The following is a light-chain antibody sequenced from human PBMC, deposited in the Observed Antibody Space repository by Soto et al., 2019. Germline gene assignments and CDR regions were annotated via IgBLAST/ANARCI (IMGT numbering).Light chain of an antibody. CDR2: RAS. Sequence: EIVMTQSPATLSVSPGERATLSCRASQSLSGNLAWYQQKPGQAPRLLIYRASTRATGIPDRFSGSTSGTEFTLTISSLQSEDFAVYYCQQYNTWPSFGQGTKVEIK. CDR3: QQYNTWPS. CDR1: QSLSGN. J-gene: IGKJ1*01. V-gene: IGKV3-15*01.